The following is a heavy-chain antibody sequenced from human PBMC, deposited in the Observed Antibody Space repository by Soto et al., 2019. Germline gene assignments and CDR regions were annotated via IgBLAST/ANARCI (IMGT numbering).Heavy chain of an antibody. V-gene: IGHV4-30-4*01. CDR3: ARAPYSSSWYYFDP. Sequence: SEALSLSCAVCGGSISRGGYYWSWIGQPPWKGLEWTGYIYYSGSTYYNPYLKSRVTISVDTSKNQFSLNLSSVTAADTAVYYCARAPYSSSWYYFDPWGRGTQVTVSS. D-gene: IGHD6-13*01. J-gene: IGHJ5*02. CDR1: GGSISRGGYY. CDR2: IYYSGST.